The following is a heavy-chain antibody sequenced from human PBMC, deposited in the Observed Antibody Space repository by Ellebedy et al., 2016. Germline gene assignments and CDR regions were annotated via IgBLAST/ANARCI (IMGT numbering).Heavy chain of an antibody. CDR3: AYSRSWYRGYYYYAMDV. CDR2: TYYRSKWYN. Sequence: SETLSLTXAISGDSVSSNSAAWNWIRQSPSSGLEWLGRTYYRSKWYNDYALSMKSRVTINADTSKNQFSLHLESVTPEDTAVYYCAYSRSWYRGYYYYAMDVWGQGTTVTVSS. CDR1: GDSVSSNSAA. J-gene: IGHJ6*02. V-gene: IGHV6-1*01. D-gene: IGHD6-13*01.